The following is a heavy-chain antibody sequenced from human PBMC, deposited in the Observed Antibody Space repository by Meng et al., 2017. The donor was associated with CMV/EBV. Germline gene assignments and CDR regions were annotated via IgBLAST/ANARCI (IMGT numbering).Heavy chain of an antibody. V-gene: IGHV3-30*18. CDR2: ISFDDNNK. Sequence: ARISVSNDGMHRDRPAPGRGLEWVALISFDDNNKSYTDSVRSRFTNSRDNYKNTLYLQMNGLRDEDTAVYYCANVGEKVGATGYFDSWGQGTLVTVSS. CDR3: ANVGEKVGATGYFDS. CDR1: RISVSNDG. J-gene: IGHJ4*02. D-gene: IGHD1-26*01.